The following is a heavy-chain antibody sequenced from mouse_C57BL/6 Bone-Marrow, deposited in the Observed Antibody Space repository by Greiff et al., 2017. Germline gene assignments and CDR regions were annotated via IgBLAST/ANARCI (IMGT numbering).Heavy chain of an antibody. D-gene: IGHD1-1*01. Sequence: VQLQQPGAELVRPGTSVKLSCTASGYTFTSYWMHWVKQRPGQGLEWIGVIDPSDSYTNYNQKFKGKATLTVDTSSNTAYMQLSSLTSEDSAVYDSAAQYCSGYHWYFDVWGRGTTGTVSS. J-gene: IGHJ1*03. V-gene: IGHV1-59*01. CDR2: IDPSDSYT. CDR1: GYTFTSYW. CDR3: AAQYCSGYHWYFDV.